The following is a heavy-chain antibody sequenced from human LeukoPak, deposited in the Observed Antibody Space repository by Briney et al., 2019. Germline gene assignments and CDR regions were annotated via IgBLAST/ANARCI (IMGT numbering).Heavy chain of an antibody. Sequence: GGSLRLSCAASGFTFSSYAMSWVHQAPGKGLEWVSAISGSGGSTYYADSVKGRFTISRDNSKNTLYLQMNSLRAEDTAVYYCARDGMIDPSFDYWGQGTLVTVSS. CDR2: ISGSGGST. D-gene: IGHD3-22*01. CDR1: GFTFSSYA. V-gene: IGHV3-23*01. CDR3: ARDGMIDPSFDY. J-gene: IGHJ4*02.